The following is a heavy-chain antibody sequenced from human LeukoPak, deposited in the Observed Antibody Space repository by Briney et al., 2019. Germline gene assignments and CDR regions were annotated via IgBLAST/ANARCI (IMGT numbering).Heavy chain of an antibody. CDR3: ARAIAVAENNYFDY. D-gene: IGHD6-19*01. CDR1: GGSISSHY. Sequence: SETLSLTCTVSGGSISSHYWSWIRQPAGKGLEWIGRIYTSGSTNYNPSLKSRVTMSVDTSKNQFSLKLSSVTAADTAVYYCARAIAVAENNYFDYWGQGTLVTVSS. CDR2: IYTSGST. J-gene: IGHJ4*02. V-gene: IGHV4-4*07.